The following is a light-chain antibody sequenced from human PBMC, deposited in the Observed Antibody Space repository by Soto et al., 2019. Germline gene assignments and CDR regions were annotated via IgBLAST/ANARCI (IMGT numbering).Light chain of an antibody. Sequence: QSVLTQPPSVSGAPGQRVTISCTGSSSNIGAGYDVHWYQQLPGTAPKLLIYGNSNRPSGVPDRFSGSKSGTSASLAITGLQAEDEADYYCQSYDSSLYVFGTGTKRTVL. J-gene: IGLJ1*01. CDR3: QSYDSSLYV. CDR2: GNS. V-gene: IGLV1-40*01. CDR1: SSNIGAGYD.